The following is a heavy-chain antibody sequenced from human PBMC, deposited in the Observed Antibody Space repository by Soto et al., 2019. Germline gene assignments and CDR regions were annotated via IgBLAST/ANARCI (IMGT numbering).Heavy chain of an antibody. D-gene: IGHD6-6*01. V-gene: IGHV3-48*02. CDR3: ARGGSSSDNGMDV. Sequence: EVQLLDSGGGLVQPGGSLRLSCAASGFSFSTYSMNWVRQAPGKGLEWVSYISSRSYTIYYVDSVKGRFTISRDNAKNSLYLQMNSLRDEDTAVYYCARGGSSSDNGMDVWGQGTTVTVSS. J-gene: IGHJ6*02. CDR2: ISSRSYTI. CDR1: GFSFSTYS.